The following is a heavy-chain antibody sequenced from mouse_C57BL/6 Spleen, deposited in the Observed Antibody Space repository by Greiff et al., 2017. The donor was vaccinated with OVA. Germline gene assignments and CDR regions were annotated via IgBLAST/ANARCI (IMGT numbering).Heavy chain of an antibody. D-gene: IGHD2-3*01. V-gene: IGHV1-55*01. CDR1: GYTFTSYW. CDR3: ARWELYEGYYVGFAY. J-gene: IGHJ3*01. Sequence: QVQLQQPGAELVKPGASVKMSCKASGYTFTSYWITWVKQRPGQGLEWIGDIYPGSGSTNYNEKFKSKDTLTVDTSSSTAYMQLSSLTSEDSAVYYCARWELYEGYYVGFAYWGQGTLVTVSA. CDR2: IYPGSGST.